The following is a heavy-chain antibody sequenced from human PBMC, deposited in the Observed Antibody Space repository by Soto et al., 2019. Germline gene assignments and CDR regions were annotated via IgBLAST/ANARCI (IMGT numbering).Heavy chain of an antibody. Sequence: ASVKVSCKASGYTFTSYGISWVRQAPGQGLEWMGWISAYNGNTNYAQKLQGRVTMTTDTSTSTAYMELRSLRSDDTAVYYCARPEYCGGDCYAFDIWGQGTMVTVSS. CDR3: ARPEYCGGDCYAFDI. J-gene: IGHJ3*02. D-gene: IGHD2-21*02. CDR1: GYTFTSYG. V-gene: IGHV1-18*01. CDR2: ISAYNGNT.